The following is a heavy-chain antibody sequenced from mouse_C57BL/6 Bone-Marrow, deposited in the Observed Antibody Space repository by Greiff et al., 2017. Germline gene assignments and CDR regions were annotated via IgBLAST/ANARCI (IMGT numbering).Heavy chain of an antibody. J-gene: IGHJ1*03. CDR1: GYAFSSSW. Sequence: VKLMESGPELVKPGASVKISCKASGYAFSSSWMNWVKQRPGKGLEWIGRIYPGDGDTNYNGKFKGKATLTADKSSSTAYMQLSSLTSEDSAVYFCAREGGRGYFDVWGTGTTVTVSS. D-gene: IGHD3-3*01. CDR3: AREGGRGYFDV. V-gene: IGHV1-82*01. CDR2: IYPGDGDT.